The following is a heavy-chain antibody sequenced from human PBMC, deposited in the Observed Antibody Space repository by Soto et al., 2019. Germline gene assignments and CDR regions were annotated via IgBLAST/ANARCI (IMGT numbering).Heavy chain of an antibody. CDR2: IIPIFGTA. Sequence: SVKVSCKASGGTFSSYAISWVRQAPGQGLELMGGIIPIFGTANYAQQFQGRVTITADESTSTAYMELSSLRPEDTAVYYCARVVVPASNYLIRHYYYYSGMDVWGQGTTVTVSS. D-gene: IGHD2-2*01. CDR1: GGTFSSYA. J-gene: IGHJ6*02. V-gene: IGHV1-69*13. CDR3: ARVVVPASNYLIRHYYYYSGMDV.